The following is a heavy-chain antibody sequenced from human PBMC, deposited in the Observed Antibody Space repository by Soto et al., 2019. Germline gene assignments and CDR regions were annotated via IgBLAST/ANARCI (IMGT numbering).Heavy chain of an antibody. CDR2: IKQDGSEK. CDR3: ARDESYDILPGYYTQQRFQY. J-gene: IGHJ4*02. Sequence: VGSLRLSCAFSVFTFSSYWMSCVRQAPGKWLEWLANIKQDGSEKYYADSVKGRFTISRDNAKNSLYLQMNSLRAEDTAVYYCARDESYDILPGYYTQQRFQYWGQGSLVSVS. V-gene: IGHV3-7*01. D-gene: IGHD3-9*01. CDR1: VFTFSSYW.